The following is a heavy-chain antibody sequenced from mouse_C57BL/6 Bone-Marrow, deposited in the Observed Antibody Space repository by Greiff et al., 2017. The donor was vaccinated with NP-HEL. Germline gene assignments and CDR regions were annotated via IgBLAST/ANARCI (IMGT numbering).Heavy chain of an antibody. J-gene: IGHJ2*01. CDR3: ATEAAQATSYFDY. D-gene: IGHD3-2*02. CDR1: GYTFTSYW. V-gene: IGHV1-69*01. CDR2: IDPSDSYT. Sequence: QVQLKQPGAELVMPGASVKLSCKASGYTFTSYWMHWVKQRPGQGLEWIGEIDPSDSYTNYNQKFKGKSTLTVDKSSSTAYMQLSSLTSEDSAVYYCATEAAQATSYFDYWGQGTTLTVSS.